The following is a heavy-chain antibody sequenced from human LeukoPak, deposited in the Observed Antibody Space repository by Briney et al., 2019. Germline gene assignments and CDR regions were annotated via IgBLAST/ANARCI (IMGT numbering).Heavy chain of an antibody. CDR2: TDHSGST. CDR1: GGSISSYH. Sequence: PSETLSLTCTVSGGSISSYHWSWIRQPPGKGLEWIGETDHSGSTNYNPSLKSRVTISLDTSKNQFSLKLSSVTAADTALYYCAKRRFVVVGARQPIDYWGQGTLVTVSS. D-gene: IGHD2-15*01. J-gene: IGHJ4*02. V-gene: IGHV4-34*01. CDR3: AKRRFVVVGARQPIDY.